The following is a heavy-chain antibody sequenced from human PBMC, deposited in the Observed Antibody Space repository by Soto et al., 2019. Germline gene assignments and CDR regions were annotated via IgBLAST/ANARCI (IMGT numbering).Heavy chain of an antibody. V-gene: IGHV4-39*01. CDR1: GGSISSSSYY. CDR3: ARPRSGWLNYFDY. Sequence: SETLSLTCTVSGGSISSSSYYWGWIRQPPGKGLEWIGSIYYSGSTYYNPSLKSRVTISVDTSKNQFSLKLSSVTAADTAVYYCARPRSGWLNYFDYCGQGTLVTVSS. CDR2: IYYSGST. J-gene: IGHJ4*02. D-gene: IGHD6-19*01.